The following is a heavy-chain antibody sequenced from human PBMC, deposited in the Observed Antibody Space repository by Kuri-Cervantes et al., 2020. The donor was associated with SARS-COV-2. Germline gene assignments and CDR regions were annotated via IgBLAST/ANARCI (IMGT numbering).Heavy chain of an antibody. Sequence: GESLKISCAASGFTFDDYAMHWVRQAPGKGLEWVSLISGDGGSAYYADSVKGRLTISRDNSKNTLYLQMNSLRAEDTAVYYCATEGSHYDFWSGYYTGREYYYGMDVWGQGTTVTVSS. V-gene: IGHV3-43*02. CDR1: GFTFDDYA. D-gene: IGHD3-3*01. CDR2: ISGDGGSA. J-gene: IGHJ6*02. CDR3: ATEGSHYDFWSGYYTGREYYYGMDV.